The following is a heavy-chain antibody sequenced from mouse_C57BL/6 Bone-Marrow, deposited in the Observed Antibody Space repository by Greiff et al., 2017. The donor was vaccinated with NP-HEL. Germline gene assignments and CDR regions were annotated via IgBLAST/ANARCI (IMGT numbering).Heavy chain of an antibody. CDR1: GYTFTDYE. J-gene: IGHJ4*01. D-gene: IGHD1-1*01. V-gene: IGHV1-15*01. CDR3: TRIYYPYAMDY. CDR2: IDPETGGT. Sequence: QVHVKQSGAELVRPGASVTLSCKASGYTFTDYEMHWVKQTPVHGLEWIGAIDPETGGTAYNQKFKGKAILTADKSSSTAYMELRSLTSEDSAGYYCTRIYYPYAMDYWGQGTSVTVSS.